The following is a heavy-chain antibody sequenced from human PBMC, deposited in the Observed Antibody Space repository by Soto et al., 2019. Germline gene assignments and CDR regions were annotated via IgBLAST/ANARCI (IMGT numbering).Heavy chain of an antibody. CDR3: ARHGPGGSYSDY. J-gene: IGHJ4*02. CDR1: GGSISSSSYY. D-gene: IGHD1-26*01. Sequence: PSETLSLTCTVSGGSISSSSYYWGWIRQPPGKGLEWIGSIYYSRSTYYNPSLKSRVTISVDTSKNQFSLKLSSVTAADTAVYYCARHGPGGSYSDYWGQGTLVTAPQ. CDR2: IYYSRST. V-gene: IGHV4-39*01.